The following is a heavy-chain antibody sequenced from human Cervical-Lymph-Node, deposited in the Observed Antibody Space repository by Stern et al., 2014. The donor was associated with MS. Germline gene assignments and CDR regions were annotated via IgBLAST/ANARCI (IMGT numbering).Heavy chain of an antibody. CDR1: GGSISGNNHY. V-gene: IGHV4-31*03. D-gene: IGHD6-13*01. CDR2: IHYVGST. J-gene: IGHJ4*02. Sequence: QLQLQESGPGLVKPSQTLSLTCTVSGGSISGNNHYWSWIRQNPGKGLEWIGNIHYVGSTYYNPSLKSRITISVDTSKNQFSLRLSSVTAADTAVYYCAKEGSPLAAPHLWGQGALVPVSS. CDR3: AKEGSPLAAPHL.